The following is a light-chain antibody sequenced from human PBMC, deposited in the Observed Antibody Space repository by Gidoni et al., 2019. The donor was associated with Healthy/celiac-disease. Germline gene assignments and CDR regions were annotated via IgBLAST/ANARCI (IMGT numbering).Light chain of an antibody. CDR1: SSDVGGYNY. CDR3: SSYTSSSTRV. J-gene: IGLJ3*02. CDR2: DVS. V-gene: IGLV2-14*03. Sequence: QSALTQSASGSGSPGPAITISCTGTSSDVGGYNYVPWYQQHPGKAPKLMIYDVSNRPSGVSNRFSGSKSGNTASLTISGLQAEDEADYYCSSYTSSSTRVFGGGTKLTVL.